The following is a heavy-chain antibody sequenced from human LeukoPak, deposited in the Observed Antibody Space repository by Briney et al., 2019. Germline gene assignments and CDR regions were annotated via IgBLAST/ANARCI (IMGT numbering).Heavy chain of an antibody. V-gene: IGHV3-74*01. CDR2: INSDGSST. CDR1: GFTFSSYW. Sequence: GGSLRLSCAASGFTFSSYWMHWVRHAPGKGLVWVSRINSDGSSTTYADSVKGRFTISRDNAKNTLYLQMNSLRAKDTAVYYCARDSIAVAGEFDYWGQGTLVTVSS. J-gene: IGHJ4*02. CDR3: ARDSIAVAGEFDY. D-gene: IGHD6-19*01.